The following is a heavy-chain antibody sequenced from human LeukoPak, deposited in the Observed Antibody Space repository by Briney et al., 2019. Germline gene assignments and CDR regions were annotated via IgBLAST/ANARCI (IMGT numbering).Heavy chain of an antibody. CDR1: GFTFSGYS. Sequence: GGSLRLPCAASGFTFSGYSMNWVSQAPGKGLEWVSSISSTSNYIFYADSVKGRFTISRDNAKNSLYLQMNSLRAEDTAVYYCARGSGGTMVRGVMVYYYYMDVWGKGTTVTISS. V-gene: IGHV3-21*04. CDR2: ISSTSNYI. CDR3: ARGSGGTMVRGVMVYYYYMDV. D-gene: IGHD3-10*01. J-gene: IGHJ6*03.